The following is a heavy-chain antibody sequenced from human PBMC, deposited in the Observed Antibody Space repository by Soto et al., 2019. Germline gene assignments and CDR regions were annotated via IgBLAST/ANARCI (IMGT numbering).Heavy chain of an antibody. V-gene: IGHV1-69*01. CDR3: ARDRGIAPAGTRYFDL. CDR2: IIPIFGTA. D-gene: IGHD6-13*01. J-gene: IGHJ2*01. Sequence: VRHAPRRGLEWMGGIIPIFGTANYAQKFQGRVTITADESTSTAYMELSSLRSEDTAVYYCARDRGIAPAGTRYFDLWGRGTLVTVSS.